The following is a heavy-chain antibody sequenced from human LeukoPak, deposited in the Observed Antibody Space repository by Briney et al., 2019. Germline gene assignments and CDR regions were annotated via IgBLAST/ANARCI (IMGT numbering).Heavy chain of an antibody. J-gene: IGHJ4*02. D-gene: IGHD3-10*01. V-gene: IGHV4-34*01. CDR1: GGSFSGYC. CDR3: ARDYGTYYYGSGSYR. CDR2: IYHSGST. Sequence: SETLSLTCAVSGGSFSGYCWNWIRQSPGKGLEWIGEIYHSGSTNYNPSLKSRVTISVDKSKNQFSLKLSSVTAADTAVYYCARDYGTYYYGSGSYRWGQGTLVTVSS.